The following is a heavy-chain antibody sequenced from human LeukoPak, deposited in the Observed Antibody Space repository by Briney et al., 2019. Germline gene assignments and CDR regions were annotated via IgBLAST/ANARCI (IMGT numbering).Heavy chain of an antibody. CDR1: GDSITGSRYY. CDR3: ARSGFYYGSGSYYTRLYGMDV. D-gene: IGHD3-10*01. Sequence: KPSETLSLTCTVSGDSITGSRYYWGWIRQPPGKGLDCIGRIYYSGSTYHNPSIKSRATIAVDTSKNQSPMQLSSVRAADTAVYYWARSGFYYGSGSYYTRLYGMDVWGQGTTVTVSS. J-gene: IGHJ6*02. CDR2: IYYSGST. V-gene: IGHV4-39*01.